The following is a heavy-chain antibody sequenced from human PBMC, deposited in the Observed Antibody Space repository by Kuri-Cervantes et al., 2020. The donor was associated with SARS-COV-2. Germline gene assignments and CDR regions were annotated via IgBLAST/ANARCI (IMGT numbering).Heavy chain of an antibody. CDR2: IYTSGST. CDR1: GGSISSYY. D-gene: IGHD3-16*02. V-gene: IGHV4-4*07. Sequence: ESLKISCTVSGGSISSYYWSWIRQPAGKGLEWIGRIYTSGSTNYNPSLKSRVTMSVDTSKNQFSLKLSSVTAADTAVYYCARSFRVWGSYRQYYYYYGMDVWGQGTTVTVSS. J-gene: IGHJ6*02. CDR3: ARSFRVWGSYRQYYYYYGMDV.